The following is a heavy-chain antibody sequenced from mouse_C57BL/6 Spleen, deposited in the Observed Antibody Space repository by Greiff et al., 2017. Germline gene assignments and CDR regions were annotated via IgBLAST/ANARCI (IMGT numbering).Heavy chain of an antibody. Sequence: VQLQQSGAELMKPGASVKLSCKATGYTFTGYWIEWVKQRPGHGLEWIGEILPGSGSTNYNEKFKGKATFTADTSSNTAYMQLSSLTSADSSVYSWASTYSSSIDPYWYFDVWGKGTTVTVSS. CDR3: ASTYSSSIDPYWYFDV. CDR1: GYTFTGYW. CDR2: ILPGSGST. V-gene: IGHV1-9*01. D-gene: IGHD5-1*01. J-gene: IGHJ1*03.